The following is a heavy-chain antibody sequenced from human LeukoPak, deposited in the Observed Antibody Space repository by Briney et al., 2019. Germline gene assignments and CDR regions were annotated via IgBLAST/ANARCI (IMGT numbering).Heavy chain of an antibody. CDR1: GGPISSRSYY. Sequence: PSDTLTLTRTVSGGPISSRSYYWVLILQPPGKGLEWICRIYYSGCTYYNPSIKSRVTIHLDTPKNPCSLKLSSLTAADTAVYYCARHPLAVAGLHFRGQGTLVTVS. D-gene: IGHD6-19*01. CDR2: IYYSGCT. J-gene: IGHJ4*02. CDR3: ARHPLAVAGLHF. V-gene: IGHV4-39*01.